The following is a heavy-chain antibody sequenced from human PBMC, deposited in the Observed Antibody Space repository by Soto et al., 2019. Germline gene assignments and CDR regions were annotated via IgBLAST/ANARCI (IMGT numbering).Heavy chain of an antibody. D-gene: IGHD6-19*01. V-gene: IGHV4-59*11. CDR3: ATGGGWLTDY. Sequence: QVQLQESGPRLMKPSETLSLTCTVSGASISNHYCQWFRQPPGKGLEWIGYIHNTGGTNYNPSLKSPVTISLETSKNQFSLKLTSVTVADTAVYYCATGGGWLTDYWGQGIRVTVS. CDR2: IHNTGGT. J-gene: IGHJ4*02. CDR1: GASISNHY.